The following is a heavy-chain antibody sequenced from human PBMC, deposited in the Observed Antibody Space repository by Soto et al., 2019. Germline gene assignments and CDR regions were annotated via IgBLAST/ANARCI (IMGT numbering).Heavy chain of an antibody. CDR3: AREDGIVGATSAFDY. CDR1: GFTFSTYN. CDR2: INGRGNYI. D-gene: IGHD1-26*01. Sequence: GGSLRLSCAASGFTFSTYNMNWVRQAPGKGLEWVSSINGRGNYIYYADSVKGRFTISRDNAKKSLYLQMNSLRAEDTAVYYCAREDGIVGATSAFDYWGQGTLVTVSS. V-gene: IGHV3-21*01. J-gene: IGHJ4*02.